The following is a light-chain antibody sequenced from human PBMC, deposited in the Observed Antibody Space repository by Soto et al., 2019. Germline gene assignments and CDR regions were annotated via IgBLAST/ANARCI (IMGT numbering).Light chain of an antibody. J-gene: IGLJ2*01. CDR1: SSDVGGYNY. Sequence: QSALTQPASVSGSPGESITISCTGTSSDVGGYNYVSWYQQHPGKAPKFMIYEVSNRPSGVSNRFSGSKSGNTASLTISGLQAEDEAEYYCSSYTSSSTLEVFGGGTKLTVL. CDR3: SSYTSSSTLEV. CDR2: EVS. V-gene: IGLV2-14*01.